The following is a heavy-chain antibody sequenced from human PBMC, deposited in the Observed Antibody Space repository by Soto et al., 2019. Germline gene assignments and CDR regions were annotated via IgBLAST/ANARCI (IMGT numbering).Heavy chain of an antibody. D-gene: IGHD1-7*01. CDR3: ARDGGWNYVMEDYGMDV. CDR2: IWYDVSNK. V-gene: IGHV3-33*01. CDR1: GFTFSSYG. J-gene: IGHJ6*02. Sequence: QVQLVESGGGVVQPGRSLRLSCAASGFTFSSYGMHWVRQAPGKGLEWVAVIWYDVSNKYYADSVKGRFTISRDNSKNALYLQMNSLRAEDTAVYYCARDGGWNYVMEDYGMDVWGQGTTVTVSS.